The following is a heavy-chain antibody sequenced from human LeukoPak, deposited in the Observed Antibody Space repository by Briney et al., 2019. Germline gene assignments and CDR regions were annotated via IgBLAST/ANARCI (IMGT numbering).Heavy chain of an antibody. V-gene: IGHV3-11*04. CDR3: ARVATSDYAFDY. J-gene: IGHJ4*02. CDR1: GFIFSDYY. CDR2: ISSGGSSI. Sequence: GGSLRLSCAASGFIFSDYYMSWIRQAPGKGLEWVSYISSGGSSIYYADSVKGRFTISRDNAKNSLYLQMNSLRVEDTAAYYCARVATSDYAFDYWGQGTLVTVSS. D-gene: IGHD4-17*01.